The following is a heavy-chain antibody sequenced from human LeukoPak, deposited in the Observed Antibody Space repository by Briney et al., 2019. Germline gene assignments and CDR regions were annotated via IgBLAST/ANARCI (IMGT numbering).Heavy chain of an antibody. D-gene: IGHD5-24*01. V-gene: IGHV1-2*02. CDR1: AYTFTAFY. J-gene: IGHJ4*02. Sequence: ASVKVSCKASAYTFTAFYMHWVRQAPGQGLEWMGWINPNSGGTNYAQKFQGRVTMTRDTSISAVYMELSRLRSDDTAVYYCARDGTGVYNLVQYWGQGTLVTVSS. CDR3: ARDGTGVYNLVQY. CDR2: INPNSGGT.